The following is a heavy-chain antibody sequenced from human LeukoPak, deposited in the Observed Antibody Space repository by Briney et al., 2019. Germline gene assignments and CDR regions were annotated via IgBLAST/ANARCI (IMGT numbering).Heavy chain of an antibody. CDR2: IYYSGST. CDR1: GGSISSSSYY. CDR3: ASPSMVRVDAFDI. J-gene: IGHJ3*02. Sequence: SETLSLTCTVSGGSISSSSYYWGWIRQPPGKGLEWIGSIYYSGSTYYNPSLKSRVTISVDTSKNQFSLKLSSVTAADTAVYYCASPSMVRVDAFDIWGQGTMVTVSS. V-gene: IGHV4-39*01. D-gene: IGHD3-10*01.